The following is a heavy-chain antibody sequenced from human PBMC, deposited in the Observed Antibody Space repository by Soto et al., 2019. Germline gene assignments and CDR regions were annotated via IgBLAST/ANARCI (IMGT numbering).Heavy chain of an antibody. CDR3: ARESVVVAATGAWFDP. J-gene: IGHJ5*02. V-gene: IGHV1-69*13. CDR2: IIPIFGTA. CDR1: GGTFSSYS. Sequence: ASVKVSCKASGGTFSSYSISWVLQAPGQGLEWMGGIIPIFGTANYAQKFQGRVTITADESTSTAYMELSSLRSEDTAVYYCARESVVVAATGAWFDPWGQGTLVTVSS. D-gene: IGHD2-15*01.